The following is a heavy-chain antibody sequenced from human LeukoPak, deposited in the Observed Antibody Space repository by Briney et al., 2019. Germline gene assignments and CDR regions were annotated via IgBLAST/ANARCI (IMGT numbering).Heavy chain of an antibody. V-gene: IGHV3-30-3*01. CDR2: ISYDGTEK. CDR3: ARDISARTTDPSGATFLDY. D-gene: IGHD6-6*01. J-gene: IGHJ4*02. Sequence: GGSLRLSCAASGFTFGAYAIHWVRQAPGKGLEWVAVISYDGTEKFYADSLKGRFTISRDNSNNILFLHMSSLRIEDTVVYYCARDISARTTDPSGATFLDYWGQGTLVTVSS. CDR1: GFTFGAYA.